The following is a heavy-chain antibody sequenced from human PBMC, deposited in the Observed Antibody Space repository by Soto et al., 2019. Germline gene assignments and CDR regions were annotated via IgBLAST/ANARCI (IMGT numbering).Heavy chain of an antibody. V-gene: IGHV3-33*01. J-gene: IGHJ4*02. CDR3: ARDDDNDANALDY. CDR1: VFTFSKYG. CDR2: IWNDGIRK. Sequence: PGGSLRLSCAASVFTFSKYGMHWVRQAPGKGLEWVALIWNDGIRKVYVDSVKGRFTISRDNSKNTLDLQMNNLRDEDTAVYYCARDDDNDANALDYWGPGTLVTVSS.